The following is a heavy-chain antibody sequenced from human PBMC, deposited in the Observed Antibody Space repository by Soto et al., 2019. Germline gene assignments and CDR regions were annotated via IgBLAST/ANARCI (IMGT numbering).Heavy chain of an antibody. J-gene: IGHJ6*02. CDR1: GYTFTGYY. Sequence: GASVKVSCKASGYTFTGYYMHWVRQAPGQGLEWMGWINPNSGGTNYAQKFQGWVTMTRDTSISTAYMELSRLRSDDTAVYYCARDPGYCSGGSCYWYGMDVWGQGTTVTVSS. CDR2: INPNSGGT. V-gene: IGHV1-2*04. CDR3: ARDPGYCSGGSCYWYGMDV. D-gene: IGHD2-15*01.